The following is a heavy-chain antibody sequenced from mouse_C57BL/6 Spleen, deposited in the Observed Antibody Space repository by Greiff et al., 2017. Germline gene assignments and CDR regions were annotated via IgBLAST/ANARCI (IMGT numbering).Heavy chain of an antibody. J-gene: IGHJ3*01. V-gene: IGHV2-6*03. CDR1: GFSLTSYG. CDR2: IWSDGST. CDR3: ARPLDSSGRAWFAY. Sequence: QVQLKESGPGLVAPSQSLSITCTVSGFSLTSYGVHWVRQPPGKGLEWLVVIWSDGSTTYNSALKSRLSISKDNSKSQVFLKMNSLQTDDTAMYYCARPLDSSGRAWFAYWGQGTLVTVSA. D-gene: IGHD3-2*02.